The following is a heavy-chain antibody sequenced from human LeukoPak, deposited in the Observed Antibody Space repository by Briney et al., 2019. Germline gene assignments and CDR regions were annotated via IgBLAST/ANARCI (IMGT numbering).Heavy chain of an antibody. D-gene: IGHD6-13*01. J-gene: IGHJ4*02. V-gene: IGHV3-23*01. CDR3: AKIHGYEIRGPAYYFDY. CDR2: ISGSGAST. CDR1: GFTFSSYA. Sequence: PGGSLRLSCAASGFTFSSYAMSWVRQAPGKGLEWVSAISGSGASTYYADSVKGRFTISRDNSKNMLYLQMNSLRAGDTAVYYCAKIHGYEIRGPAYYFDYWSQGTLVTVSS.